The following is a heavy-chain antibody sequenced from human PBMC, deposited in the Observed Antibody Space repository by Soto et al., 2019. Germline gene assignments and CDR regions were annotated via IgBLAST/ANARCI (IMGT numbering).Heavy chain of an antibody. D-gene: IGHD3-22*01. Sequence: GESLKISCKGLGDSFTTYWIGWVRQMPGKGLEWMGVIYPGDSDTRYSPSFQGQVTISADKSITTAYLQWSSLKVSDTAMYYCARTRGYYYDSSGRTKEDWFDPWGQGTLVTVSS. J-gene: IGHJ5*02. CDR3: ARTRGYYYDSSGRTKEDWFDP. V-gene: IGHV5-51*01. CDR1: GDSFTTYW. CDR2: IYPGDSDT.